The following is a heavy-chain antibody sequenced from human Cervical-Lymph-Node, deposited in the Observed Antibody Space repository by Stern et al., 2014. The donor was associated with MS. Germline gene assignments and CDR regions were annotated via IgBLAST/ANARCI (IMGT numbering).Heavy chain of an antibody. CDR2: ICYDGSNP. CDR3: ASAYSSSHYYFDY. J-gene: IGHJ4*02. D-gene: IGHD6-13*01. V-gene: IGHV3-33*01. CDR1: AFSFSRSA. Sequence: VQLVESGGGVVQPGRSLRLSCAASAFSFSRSAIHWVRQAPAKGLEGVALICYDGSNPYYADPVTGRFTISRDNFKNTLYLQMNSLRAEDTAVYYCASAYSSSHYYFDYWGQGTLVTVSS.